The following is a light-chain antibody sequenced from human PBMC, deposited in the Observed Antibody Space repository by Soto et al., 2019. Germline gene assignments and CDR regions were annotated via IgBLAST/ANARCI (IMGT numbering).Light chain of an antibody. Sequence: EIVMTQSPATLSVSPGERATLSCRASQSVSRNLAWYQQKPGQAPSLLIYDASTRATGIPARFSGSGSGTEFTLTISSLQSEDFAVYYCQQYNNWPPWTFGQGTKVEIK. CDR3: QQYNNWPPWT. V-gene: IGKV3-15*01. J-gene: IGKJ1*01. CDR2: DAS. CDR1: QSVSRN.